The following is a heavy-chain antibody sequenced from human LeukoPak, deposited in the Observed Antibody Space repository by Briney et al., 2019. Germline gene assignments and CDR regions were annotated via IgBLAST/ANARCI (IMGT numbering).Heavy chain of an antibody. CDR3: ARLYLYCSGGSCYPLDAFDI. D-gene: IGHD2-15*01. V-gene: IGHV4-39*01. Sequence: PSETLSLTCRVSGVSISSGSNYWGWIRQPPGKTLEWIGSIYSSGSTYYNSSLKSRVTIAVATSKNQFSLKLSSVTAADTAVYYCARLYLYCSGGSCYPLDAFDIWGQGTMVTVSS. CDR1: GVSISSGSNY. J-gene: IGHJ3*02. CDR2: IYSSGST.